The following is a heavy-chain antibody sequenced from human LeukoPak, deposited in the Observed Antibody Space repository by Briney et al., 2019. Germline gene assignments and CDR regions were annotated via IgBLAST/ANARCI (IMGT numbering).Heavy chain of an antibody. CDR3: ARDLGLFCVYY. V-gene: IGHV1-2*02. CDR2: INPNNGDT. CDR1: GYTFTGYY. D-gene: IGHD3-22*01. J-gene: IGHJ4*02. Sequence: ASVKVSCKASGYTFTGYYIHWVRQAPGQGLEWMGWINPNNGDTAYAQKFQGRVTMTRDTSISTGYMGLSRLRSDDTAVYSCARDLGLFCVYYWGQGTLVTVSS.